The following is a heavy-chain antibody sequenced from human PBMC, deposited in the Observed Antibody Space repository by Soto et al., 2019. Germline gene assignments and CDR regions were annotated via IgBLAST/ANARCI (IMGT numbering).Heavy chain of an antibody. Sequence: SETLSLTCAVYGGSFSGYYWSWIRQPPGKGLEWIGEINHSGSTNYNPSLKSRVTISVDTSKNQFSLKLSSVTAADTAVYYCARGRRARSISPNSSGVAGTDYYYGMDVWGQGTTVTVSS. J-gene: IGHJ6*02. CDR3: ARGRRARSISPNSSGVAGTDYYYGMDV. D-gene: IGHD6-19*01. V-gene: IGHV4-34*01. CDR1: GGSFSGYY. CDR2: INHSGST.